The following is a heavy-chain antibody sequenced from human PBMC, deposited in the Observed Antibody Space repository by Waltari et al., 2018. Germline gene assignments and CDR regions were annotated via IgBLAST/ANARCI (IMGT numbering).Heavy chain of an antibody. CDR2: ISWNSGSI. J-gene: IGHJ4*02. CDR3: AKDGGELPRYYFDY. CDR1: GFPFDDYA. Sequence: EVQLVESGGGLVQPGRSLRLSCAASGFPFDDYAMHWVRQAPGKGLEWVSGISWNSGSIGYADSVKGRFTIARDNAKNSLYLQMNSLRAEDTALYYCAKDGGELPRYYFDYWGQGTLVTVSS. V-gene: IGHV3-9*01. D-gene: IGHD1-26*01.